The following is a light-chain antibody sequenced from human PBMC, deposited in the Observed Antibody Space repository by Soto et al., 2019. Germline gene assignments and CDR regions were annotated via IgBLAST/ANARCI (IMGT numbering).Light chain of an antibody. V-gene: IGKV3-20*01. CDR2: GAS. J-gene: IGKJ1*01. CDR3: PHFVNSLTWT. CDR1: QSVSSTY. Sequence: EIVLTQSPGTLSLSPGERATLSCRASQSVSSTYLIWYQQKPGQAPRLLIYGASSRATGVPDRFSGGGSGTDFTLTISRLEPEDFAVYYCPHFVNSLTWTFGQGTKVEIK.